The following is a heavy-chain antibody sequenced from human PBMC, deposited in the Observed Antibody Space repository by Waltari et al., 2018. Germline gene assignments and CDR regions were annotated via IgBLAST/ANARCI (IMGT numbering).Heavy chain of an antibody. CDR2: IKHSGST. Sequence: QVQLQQWGAGLLKPSETLSLTCAVYGGSFSGYYWSWIRQPPGKGLEWIGEIKHSGSTNYNPSLKSRVTISVDTSKNQFSLKLSSVTAADTAVYYCARAGSGWPPYYYGMDVWGQGTTVTVSS. CDR1: GGSFSGYY. J-gene: IGHJ6*02. CDR3: ARAGSGWPPYYYGMDV. V-gene: IGHV4-34*01. D-gene: IGHD6-19*01.